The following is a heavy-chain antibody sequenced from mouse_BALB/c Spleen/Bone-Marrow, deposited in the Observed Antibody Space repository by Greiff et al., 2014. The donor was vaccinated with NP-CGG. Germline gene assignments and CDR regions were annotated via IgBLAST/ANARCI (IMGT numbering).Heavy chain of an antibody. CDR1: GFSLTDYG. D-gene: IGHD2-12*01. V-gene: IGHV2-6-5*01. J-gene: IGHJ4*01. CDR3: AKHYVRYYAMDY. CDR2: IWGGGST. Sequence: VQLVESGPGLVAPSQSLSITCTVSGFSLTDYGVSWIRQPPGKGLEWLGVIWGGGSTYYNSTLKSRLSISKDNSKSQVFLKMSSLQTDDTAIYYCAKHYVRYYAMDYLGQGTSVTVSS.